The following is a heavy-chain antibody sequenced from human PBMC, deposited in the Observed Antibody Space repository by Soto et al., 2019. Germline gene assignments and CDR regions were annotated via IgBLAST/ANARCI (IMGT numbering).Heavy chain of an antibody. CDR2: IYWDDDK. CDR3: AHRREAYADRGVFDP. J-gene: IGHJ5*02. V-gene: IGHV2-5*02. D-gene: IGHD4-17*01. CDR1: GFSLTTSGVG. Sequence: SGPTLVNPTQTLTLTCDFSGFSLTTSGVGLGWFRQPPGKALEWLALIYWDDDKRYSPSLKSRLTITKDTSRNQVVLTMTNMDPVDTATYYCAHRREAYADRGVFDPWGQGTLVTVSS.